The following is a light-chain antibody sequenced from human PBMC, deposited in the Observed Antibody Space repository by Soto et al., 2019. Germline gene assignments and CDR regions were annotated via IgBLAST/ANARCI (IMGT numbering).Light chain of an antibody. CDR3: QQRSNWPIT. CDR2: DAS. V-gene: IGKV3-11*01. CDR1: QSVSIL. J-gene: IGKJ5*01. Sequence: EIVLTQSPGTLSLPPGERATLSCRASQSVSILLAWYQQKPGQAPRLLIYDASNRATDIPARFRGSGSGTDFTLTISSLEPEDSAVYYCQQRSNWPITFGQGTRLEIK.